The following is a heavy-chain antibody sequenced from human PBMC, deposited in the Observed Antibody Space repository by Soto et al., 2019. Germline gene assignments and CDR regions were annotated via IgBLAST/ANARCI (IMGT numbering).Heavy chain of an antibody. V-gene: IGHV5-10-1*01. Sequence: PGESLKISCKGSGYSFTSYWISWVRQMPGKGLEWMGRIDPSDSYTNYSPSFQGHVTISADKSISTAYLQWSSLKASDTAMYYCARLFRGLGSGSHPMSMDVWGQGTTVTV. CDR3: ARLFRGLGSGSHPMSMDV. CDR1: GYSFTSYW. J-gene: IGHJ6*02. CDR2: IDPSDSYT. D-gene: IGHD3-10*02.